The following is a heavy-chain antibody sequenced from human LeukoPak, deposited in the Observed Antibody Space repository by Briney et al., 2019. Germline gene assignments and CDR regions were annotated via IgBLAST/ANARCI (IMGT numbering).Heavy chain of an antibody. CDR1: GFTFSDYW. Sequence: GGSLRLSCAAFGFTFSDYWMHWVRQTPGKGLVWVSRISYDGGGTNYADSVKGRFTISRDNAKNTLYLQMNSLRVEDTAVYYYVRNMVRGVVYFDSWGQGALVTVSS. CDR3: VRNMVRGVVYFDS. V-gene: IGHV3-74*01. CDR2: ISYDGGGT. J-gene: IGHJ4*02. D-gene: IGHD3-10*01.